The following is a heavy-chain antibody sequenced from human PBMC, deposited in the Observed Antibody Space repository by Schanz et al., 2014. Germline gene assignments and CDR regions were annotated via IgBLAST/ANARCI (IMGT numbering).Heavy chain of an antibody. D-gene: IGHD6-13*01. CDR3: ARGRQQLGSFDY. CDR1: GGSISSEY. Sequence: QVQLQESGPALVKPSETLSLTCTVSGGSISSEYWSWIRQPAGKGLEWIGRIYNSGKTNYNPSLESRVSMSVDTSKNQFSLNLSSVTAADTAVYYCARGRQQLGSFDYWGPGTLVSVSS. CDR2: IYNSGKT. V-gene: IGHV4-4*07. J-gene: IGHJ4*02.